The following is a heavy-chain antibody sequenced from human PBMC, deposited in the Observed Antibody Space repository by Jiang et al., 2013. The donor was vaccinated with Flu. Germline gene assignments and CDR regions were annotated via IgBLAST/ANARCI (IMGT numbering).Heavy chain of an antibody. Sequence: SGSELKKPGASVKVSCKASGYTFTSYAMNWVRQAPGQGLEWMGWINTNTGNPTYAQGFTGRFVFSLDTSVSTAYLQISSLKAEDTAVYYCARAGAVTMVRGVIIGAIDYWGQGTLVTVSS. CDR2: INTNTGNP. CDR3: ARAGAVTMVRGVIIGAIDY. V-gene: IGHV7-4-1*02. CDR1: GYTFTSYA. J-gene: IGHJ4*02. D-gene: IGHD3-10*01.